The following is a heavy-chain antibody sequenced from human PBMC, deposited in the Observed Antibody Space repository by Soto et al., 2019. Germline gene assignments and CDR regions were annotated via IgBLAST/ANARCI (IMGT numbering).Heavy chain of an antibody. CDR2: IYYSGST. Sequence: PSETLSLTCTVSGGSISSGGYYWSWIRQHPGKGLEWIGYIYYSGSTNYNPSLKSRLTISIDTSKKQLSLKLRSVTAADTAVYYCARTASITIFGVVIFEGSFDYWGQGTLVT. J-gene: IGHJ4*02. V-gene: IGHV4-31*03. D-gene: IGHD3-3*01. CDR3: ARTASITIFGVVIFEGSFDY. CDR1: GGSISSGGYY.